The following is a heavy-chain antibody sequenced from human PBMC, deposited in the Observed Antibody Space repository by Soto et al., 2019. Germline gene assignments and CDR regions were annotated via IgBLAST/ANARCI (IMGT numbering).Heavy chain of an antibody. Sequence: QVQLVQSGAEVKKPGASVRLSCKANGYTLSDYPLHWLRQAPGQRLELMGWINTATGKTEYSQKFQGRVTITRDTFTSTAYMDLSSLTSEDTAVYYCARDVGCPDIIGFRFAFDIWGRGTLVTVS. V-gene: IGHV1-3*04. J-gene: IGHJ3*02. CDR1: GYTLSDYP. CDR3: ARDVGCPDIIGFRFAFDI. D-gene: IGHD6-25*01. CDR2: INTATGKT.